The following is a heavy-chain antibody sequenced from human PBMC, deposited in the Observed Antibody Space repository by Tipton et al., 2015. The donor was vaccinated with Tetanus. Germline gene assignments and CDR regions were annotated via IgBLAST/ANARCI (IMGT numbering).Heavy chain of an antibody. CDR1: LGDYY. CDR3: ARMQSGSYFDL. Sequence: LGDYYMSWIRQAPGKGLEWISYSSSRGTTTYYTDSVRGRFTVSRDNAENSLYLQVDSLRAEDTAVYYCARMQSGSYFDLWGPGILVTVSS. J-gene: IGHJ4*02. D-gene: IGHD1-26*01. V-gene: IGHV3-11*04. CDR2: SSSRGTTT.